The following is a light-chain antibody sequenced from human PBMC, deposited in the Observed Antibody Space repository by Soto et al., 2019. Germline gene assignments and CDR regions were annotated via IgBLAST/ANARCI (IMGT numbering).Light chain of an antibody. CDR1: QSVRSS. V-gene: IGKV3-11*01. Sequence: EIVLTQSPDTLSLSPGERATLSCRASQSVRSSLAWYQQKPGQAPRLLIYDASNRATGIPARFSGSGSGTDFTLTISSLEPEDFAVDYCQQRRNWPPEVTFGPGTKVDIK. CDR3: QQRRNWPPEVT. CDR2: DAS. J-gene: IGKJ3*01.